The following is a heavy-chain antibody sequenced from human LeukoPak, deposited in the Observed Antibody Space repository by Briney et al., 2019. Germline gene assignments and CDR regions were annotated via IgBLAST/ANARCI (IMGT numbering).Heavy chain of an antibody. CDR2: ISSSGGST. CDR3: AKDESSGYYYFDH. Sequence: TGGSLRLSCAASGFTVSSKYMSWVRQAPGKRLEWVSVISSSGGSTYYADSVKGRFTISRDNSKNTLYLQMNSLRAEDTAVYYCAKDESSGYYYFDHWGQGTLVTVSS. J-gene: IGHJ4*02. V-gene: IGHV3-23*01. D-gene: IGHD3-22*01. CDR1: GFTVSSKY.